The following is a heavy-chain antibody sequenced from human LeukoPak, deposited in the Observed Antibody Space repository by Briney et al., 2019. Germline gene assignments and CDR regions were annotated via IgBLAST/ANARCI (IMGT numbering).Heavy chain of an antibody. D-gene: IGHD3-3*01. CDR3: ARVFGFDRSGYVDY. Sequence: ASVKISCKASGYTLTNYYMHWVRQAPGQGLEWMGIITPSGGSTSYSQKFQDRVTMTRDTSTSTVYMELSSLRSEDTAVYYCARVFGFDRSGYVDYWGQGTLVTVSS. CDR2: ITPSGGST. J-gene: IGHJ4*02. V-gene: IGHV1-46*01. CDR1: GYTLTNYY.